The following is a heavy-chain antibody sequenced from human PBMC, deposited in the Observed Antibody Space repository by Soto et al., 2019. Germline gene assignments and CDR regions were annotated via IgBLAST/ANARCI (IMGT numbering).Heavy chain of an antibody. D-gene: IGHD2-21*02. CDR2: ISYDGSNK. CDR3: AQDRTAILAEVSGLES. Sequence: QVLLVESGGGVVQPGGSLTLSCVGSGFTFNSHGMHWVRQAPGKGLEWVAVISYDGSNKYYEASVKGRFTISRDNSRNTVDLQLNSLRAEDTALYYCAQDRTAILAEVSGLESWGQGTLVTVSA. V-gene: IGHV3-30*18. J-gene: IGHJ5*02. CDR1: GFTFNSHG.